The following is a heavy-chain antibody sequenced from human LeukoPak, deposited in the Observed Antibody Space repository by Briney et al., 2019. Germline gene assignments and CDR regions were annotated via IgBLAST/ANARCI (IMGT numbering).Heavy chain of an antibody. CDR3: ARAGKTYYYGTSVYYH. CDR2: ISACNGNT. J-gene: IGHJ5*02. D-gene: IGHD3-22*01. CDR1: GYTFTIYG. V-gene: IGHV1-18*01. Sequence: ASVKVSCKASGYTFTIYGISWVRQAPGQGLEWMGRISACNGNTNYAQKLQGRVTMTTDTSTNTAYMDLRSLRSDDTAVYYCARAGKTYYYGTSVYYHWGQGTLVTVSS.